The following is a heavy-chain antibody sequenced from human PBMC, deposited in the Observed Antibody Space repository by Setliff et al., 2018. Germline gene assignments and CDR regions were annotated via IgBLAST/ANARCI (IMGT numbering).Heavy chain of an antibody. D-gene: IGHD3-3*01. CDR2: LHTSGTT. CDR1: GDSTNSRFFY. J-gene: IGHJ4*02. Sequence: SETLSLTCTVSGDSTNSRFFYWSWIRQPAGEGLEWIGRLHTSGTTVYNPSLKGRVTISADTSTNHFSLKLTSVTAADTAVYYCRFWSGYYKNDYWGQGTLVTVSS. V-gene: IGHV4-61*02. CDR3: RFWSGYYKNDY.